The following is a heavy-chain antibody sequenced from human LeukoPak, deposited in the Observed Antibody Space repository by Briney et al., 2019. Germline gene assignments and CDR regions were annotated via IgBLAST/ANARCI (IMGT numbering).Heavy chain of an antibody. CDR1: GGTFSSYA. CDR3: ATGPGYWNNDAFDI. CDR2: IIPIFGTA. D-gene: IGHD1/OR15-1a*01. Sequence: SVKVSCKASGGTFSSYAISWVRQAPGQGLEWMGRIIPIFGTANYAQKFQGRVTITTDESTSTAYMELSSLRSEDTAVYYCATGPGYWNNDAFDIWGQGIMVTVSS. V-gene: IGHV1-69*05. J-gene: IGHJ3*02.